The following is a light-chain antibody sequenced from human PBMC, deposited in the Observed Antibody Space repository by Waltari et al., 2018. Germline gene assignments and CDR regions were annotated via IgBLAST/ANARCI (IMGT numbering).Light chain of an antibody. CDR2: EVN. CDR3: SSYSSISFLV. CDR1: SSDVGNYNY. V-gene: IGLV2-14*01. Sequence: QSALTQPASVSGSPGQSITISCTGTSSDVGNYNYVSWYQQHPGKAPKLMIHEVNNRPSGVSNRFSGSKAGDTASLTSSGLQGEDEADYYCSSYSSISFLVFGSGTTVTVL. J-gene: IGLJ1*01.